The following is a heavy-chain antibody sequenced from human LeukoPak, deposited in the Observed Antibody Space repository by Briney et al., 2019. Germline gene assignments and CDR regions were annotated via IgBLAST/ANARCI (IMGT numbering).Heavy chain of an antibody. CDR2: ISSSSSYI. D-gene: IGHD2-2*01. CDR3: AREAVWYCSSTSCDDY. Sequence: KPGGSLRLSCAASGFTFSSYSMNWVRQAPGKGLEWVSSISSSSSYIYYADSVKGRFTISRDNAKNSLYLQMNSLRADDTAVYYCAREAVWYCSSTSCDDYWGQGTLVTVSS. CDR1: GFTFSSYS. V-gene: IGHV3-21*01. J-gene: IGHJ4*02.